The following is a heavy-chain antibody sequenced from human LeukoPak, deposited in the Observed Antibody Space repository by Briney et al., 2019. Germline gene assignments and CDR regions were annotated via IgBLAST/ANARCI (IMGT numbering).Heavy chain of an antibody. J-gene: IGHJ4*02. CDR1: GFTFSSYS. D-gene: IGHD2-2*01. V-gene: IGHV3-49*04. Sequence: GGSLRLSCAASGFTFSSYSMNWVRQAPGKGLEWVGFIRSKAYGGTTENAASVKGRFTISRDDSKSIAYLQMNSLKTEDTAVYYCARGGVYCSSVSCSVDYWGQGILVTVSS. CDR2: IRSKAYGGTT. CDR3: ARGGVYCSSVSCSVDY.